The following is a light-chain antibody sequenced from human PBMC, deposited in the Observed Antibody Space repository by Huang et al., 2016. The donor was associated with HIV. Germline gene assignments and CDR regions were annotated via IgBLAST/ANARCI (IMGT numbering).Light chain of an antibody. CDR3: QQYDSSPWT. J-gene: IGKJ1*01. CDR1: QSVLYRSNNKNY. CDR2: GAA. Sequence: DILMTQSPDSLAVSLGERATINCKSSQSVLYRSNNKNYLAWYQQKPGQPPKLRIYGAANQESGVPDRFTGRGSGTEFSLTISSLQAEDVAVYYCQQYDSSPWTFGQGTKVEIK. V-gene: IGKV4-1*01.